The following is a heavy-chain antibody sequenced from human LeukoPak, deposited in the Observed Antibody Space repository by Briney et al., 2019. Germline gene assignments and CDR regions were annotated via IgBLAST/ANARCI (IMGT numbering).Heavy chain of an antibody. V-gene: IGHV1-18*01. CDR2: ISAYNGNT. CDR3: ARENVGVYYYDCSGSFDY. D-gene: IGHD3-22*01. Sequence: GASVKVSCKASGYTFTSYGISWVRQAPGQGLEWMGWISAYNGNTNYAQKLQGRVTMTTDTSTSTAYMELRSLRSDDTAVYYCARENVGVYYYDCSGSFDYWGQGTLVTVSS. J-gene: IGHJ4*02. CDR1: GYTFTSYG.